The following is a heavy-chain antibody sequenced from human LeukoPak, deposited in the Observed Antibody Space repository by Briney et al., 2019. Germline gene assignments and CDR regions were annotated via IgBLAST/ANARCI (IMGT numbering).Heavy chain of an antibody. CDR3: ARRVTGSYGPPDWFDP. V-gene: IGHV5-51*01. D-gene: IGHD1-26*01. CDR1: GYSFTSYW. Sequence: GESLKISCKGSGYSFTSYWIGWVRQIPGKGLEWMGIIYPGDSDTRYSPSFQGQVTISADKSISTAYLQWSSLKASDTAMYYCARRVTGSYGPPDWFDPWGQGTLVTVSS. J-gene: IGHJ5*02. CDR2: IYPGDSDT.